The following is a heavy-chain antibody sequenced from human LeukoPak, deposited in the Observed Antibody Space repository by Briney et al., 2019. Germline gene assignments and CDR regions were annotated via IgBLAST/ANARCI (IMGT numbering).Heavy chain of an antibody. V-gene: IGHV1-18*01. Sequence: ASVKVSCKASGYTFTSYGISWVRQAPGQGLEWMGWISVYNHNTHYAQNFQGRVTVTTDTSTSTAYMELSRLRSDDTAVYYCTRDQNVRGVAAGMEGWFDPWGQGTLVTVSS. D-gene: IGHD1-1*01. J-gene: IGHJ5*02. CDR2: ISVYNHNT. CDR1: GYTFTSYG. CDR3: TRDQNVRGVAAGMEGWFDP.